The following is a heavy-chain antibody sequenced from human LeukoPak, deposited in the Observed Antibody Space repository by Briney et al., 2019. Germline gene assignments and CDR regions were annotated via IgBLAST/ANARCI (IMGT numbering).Heavy chain of an antibody. CDR2: IRYDGSNK. CDR1: GFTFSSYG. Sequence: GGSLRLSCAASGFTFSSYGMHWVRQAPGKGLEWVAFIRYDGSNKYYADSVKGRFTMSRDNSKNTVYLQMNSLRVEDTAIYYCAKRADGCSGVSCYYYYMDVWGKGTTVTVSS. V-gene: IGHV3-30*02. J-gene: IGHJ6*03. D-gene: IGHD2-15*01. CDR3: AKRADGCSGVSCYYYYMDV.